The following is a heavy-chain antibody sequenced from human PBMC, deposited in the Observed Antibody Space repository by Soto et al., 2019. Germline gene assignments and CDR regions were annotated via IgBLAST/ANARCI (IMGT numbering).Heavy chain of an antibody. Sequence: ASVKVSCKASGGTFSSYAISWVRQAPGQGLEWMGGIIPIFGTANYAQKFQGRVTITADESTSTAYMELSSLRSEDTAVYYCARDYYGSGSYYNPMTLWDYYYYGMDVWGQGTTVTVSS. CDR2: IIPIFGTA. CDR1: GGTFSSYA. D-gene: IGHD3-10*01. J-gene: IGHJ6*02. CDR3: ARDYYGSGSYYNPMTLWDYYYYGMDV. V-gene: IGHV1-69*13.